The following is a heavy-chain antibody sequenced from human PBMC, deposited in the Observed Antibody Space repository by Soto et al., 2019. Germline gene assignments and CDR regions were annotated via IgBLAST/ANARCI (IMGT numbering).Heavy chain of an antibody. J-gene: IGHJ6*03. D-gene: IGHD3-10*01. V-gene: IGHV4-34*01. CDR1: GGSLSGYR. Sequence: QVQLQQWGAGLLKPSETLSLTCAVYGGSLSGYRWSWIRQTPGKGLEWIGEINDSGNINYNPSLKSRVTILLDTPRKQISLKLSAVTAADSAVYYCARGLILWFGELSRRGGYYYDMDVWGKGTTVAVSS. CDR3: ARGLILWFGELSRRGGYYYDMDV. CDR2: INDSGNI.